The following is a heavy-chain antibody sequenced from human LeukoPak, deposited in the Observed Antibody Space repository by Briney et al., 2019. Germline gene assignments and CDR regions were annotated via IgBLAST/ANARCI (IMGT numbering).Heavy chain of an antibody. CDR1: GFTFSIYS. CDR2: ISSSSSYI. CDR3: AMRLIAPTFDY. Sequence: KPGGSLRLSCAASGFTFSIYSMNWVRQAPGKGLEWVSSISSSSSYIYYADSVKGRFTISRDNSKNTLYLQMNSLRAEDTAVYYCAMRLIAPTFDYWGQGTLVTVSS. J-gene: IGHJ4*02. V-gene: IGHV3-21*04. D-gene: IGHD2-21*01.